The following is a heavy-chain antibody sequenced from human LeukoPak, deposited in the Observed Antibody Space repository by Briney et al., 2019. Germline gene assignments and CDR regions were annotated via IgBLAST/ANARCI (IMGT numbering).Heavy chain of an antibody. Sequence: GWSLSLSRAPSGFTLSNYALSWVGQAPGKRREWVSAISGSGGSTYHADSLMPRFTISRDNSKNTLYLQMNSLRAEDTAVYYCASEYSSSWYGWFDPWGQGTLVTVSS. CDR2: ISGSGGST. D-gene: IGHD6-13*01. CDR3: ASEYSSSWYGWFDP. CDR1: GFTLSNYA. V-gene: IGHV3-23*01. J-gene: IGHJ5*02.